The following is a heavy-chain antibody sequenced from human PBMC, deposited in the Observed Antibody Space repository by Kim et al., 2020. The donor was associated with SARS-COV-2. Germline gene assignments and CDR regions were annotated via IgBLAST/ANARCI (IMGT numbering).Heavy chain of an antibody. V-gene: IGHV3-7*03. CDR1: DFTFSRYW. Sequence: GGSLRLSCAASDFTFSRYWMSWVRQAPGKGLEWVANIKEDGSVKQYVDSVKGRFTISRDNAKNSLYLQMNSLRADDTAVYYCARDGALSYTSSWDYWGRGTLVTVSS. CDR2: IKEDGSVK. J-gene: IGHJ4*02. D-gene: IGHD6-13*01. CDR3: ARDGALSYTSSWDY.